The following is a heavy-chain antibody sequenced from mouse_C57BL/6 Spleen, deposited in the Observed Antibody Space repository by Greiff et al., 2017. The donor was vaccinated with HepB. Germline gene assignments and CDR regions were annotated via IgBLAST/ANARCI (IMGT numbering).Heavy chain of an antibody. V-gene: IGHV1-50*01. CDR1: GYTFTSYW. CDR3: ARRGDWFAY. J-gene: IGHJ3*01. Sequence: QVQLQQPGPELVKPGASVKLSCKASGYTFTSYWMQWVKQRPGQGLEWIGEIDPSDSYTNYNQKFKGKATLTVDTSSSTAYMQHSSLTSEDAAVYYCARRGDWFAYWGQGTLVTVSA. CDR2: IDPSDSYT.